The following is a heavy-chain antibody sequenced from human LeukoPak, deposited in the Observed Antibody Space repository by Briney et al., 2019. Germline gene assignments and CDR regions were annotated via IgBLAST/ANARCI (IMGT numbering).Heavy chain of an antibody. Sequence: ASVTVSCKASGYTFTSNYIHWVRQAPGQGLEWMGMIYPRDGSTSYAQKFQGWVTMTRDTSISTAYMELSRLRSDDTAVYYCARAGDSSGYYYEYFDYWGQGTLVTVSS. J-gene: IGHJ4*02. CDR2: IYPRDGST. V-gene: IGHV1-2*04. CDR1: GYTFTSNY. D-gene: IGHD3-22*01. CDR3: ARAGDSSGYYYEYFDY.